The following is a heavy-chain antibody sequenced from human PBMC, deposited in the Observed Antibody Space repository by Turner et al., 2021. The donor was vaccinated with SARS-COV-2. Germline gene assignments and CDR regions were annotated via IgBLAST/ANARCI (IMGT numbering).Heavy chain of an antibody. CDR1: GFTFSSYD. CDR3: ARANYDSSGYYCYFDY. V-gene: IGHV3-13*04. D-gene: IGHD3-22*01. Sequence: EVQLVESGGGLVQPGGSLRLSCAASGFTFSSYDMHWVRQATGKGLEWVSVIGTAGETYYPGSVKGRFTISRENAKNSLYLQMNTLRAGDTAVYYCARANYDSSGYYCYFDYWGQGTLVTVSS. J-gene: IGHJ4*02. CDR2: IGTAGET.